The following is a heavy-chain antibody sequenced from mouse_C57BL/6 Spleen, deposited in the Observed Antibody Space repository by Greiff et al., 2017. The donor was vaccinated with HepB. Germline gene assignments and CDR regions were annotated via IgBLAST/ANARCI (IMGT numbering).Heavy chain of an antibody. CDR2: INPSTGGT. Sequence: EVKLQESGPELVKPGASVKISCKASGYSFTGYYMNWVKQSPEKSLEWIGEINPSTGGTTYNQKFKAKATLTVDKSSSTAYMQLKSLTSEDSAVYYCARGGDLYYFDYWGQGTTLTVSS. CDR1: GYSFTGYY. V-gene: IGHV1-42*01. J-gene: IGHJ2*01. D-gene: IGHD2-13*01. CDR3: ARGGDLYYFDY.